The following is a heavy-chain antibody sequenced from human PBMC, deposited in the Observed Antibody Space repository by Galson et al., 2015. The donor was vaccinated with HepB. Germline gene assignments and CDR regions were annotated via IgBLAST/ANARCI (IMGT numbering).Heavy chain of an antibody. CDR2: INTNTGNP. CDR1: GYTFTSYA. CDR3: ARDIYYYDSSGSHYYFDY. Sequence: SVKVSCKASGYTFTSYAMNWVRQAPGQGLEWMGWINTNTGNPTYAQGFTGRFVFSLDTSVSTAYLQISSLKAEDTAVYYCARDIYYYDSSGSHYYFDYWGQGTLVTVSS. D-gene: IGHD3-22*01. V-gene: IGHV7-4-1*02. J-gene: IGHJ4*02.